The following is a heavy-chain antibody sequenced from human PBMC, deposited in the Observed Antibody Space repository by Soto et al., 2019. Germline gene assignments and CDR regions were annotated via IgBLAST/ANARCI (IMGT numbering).Heavy chain of an antibody. D-gene: IGHD3-10*01. Sequence: QVQLVESGGGVVQPGRSWKLSCAASGFAFSTYAIHWAGQAPGKGLEWGAVISYDGSNKYYADSVKGRFTISRDNSKNTLYLQMNSLRAEDTAVYYCARDLSGSGDWGQGTLVTVSS. CDR3: ARDLSGSGD. V-gene: IGHV3-30-3*01. CDR1: GFAFSTYA. CDR2: ISYDGSNK. J-gene: IGHJ4*02.